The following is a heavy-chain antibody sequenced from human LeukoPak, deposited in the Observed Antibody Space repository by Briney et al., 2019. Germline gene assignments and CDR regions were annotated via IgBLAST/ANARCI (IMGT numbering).Heavy chain of an antibody. D-gene: IGHD6-19*01. Sequence: GRSLRLSCAASGFTFSSYGMHWVRQAPGKGLEWVAVIWYDGSNKYYADSVKGRFTISRDNSKNTLYLQMNSLRAEDTAVYYCARDTGIAMGSPFDYWGRGTLVTVSS. CDR1: GFTFSSYG. J-gene: IGHJ4*02. V-gene: IGHV3-33*01. CDR3: ARDTGIAMGSPFDY. CDR2: IWYDGSNK.